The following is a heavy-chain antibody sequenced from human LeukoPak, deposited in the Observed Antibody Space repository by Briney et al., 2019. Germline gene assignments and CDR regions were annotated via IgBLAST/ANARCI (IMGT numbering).Heavy chain of an antibody. D-gene: IGHD5-18*01. V-gene: IGHV4-59*01. CDR2: IYYSGST. J-gene: IGHJ4*02. CDR1: GGSISSYY. CDR3: ASQSGYSYGEFDY. Sequence: SETLSLTCTVSGGSISSYYWSWIRQPPGKGLEWIGYIYYSGSTNYNPSLKSRVTISVDTSKNQFSLKLSSVTAADTAVYYCASQSGYSYGEFDYWGQGTLVTVSS.